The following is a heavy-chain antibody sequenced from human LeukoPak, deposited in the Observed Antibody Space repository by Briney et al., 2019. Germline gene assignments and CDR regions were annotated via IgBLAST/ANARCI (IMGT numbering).Heavy chain of an antibody. CDR1: GFSFHDYT. V-gene: IGHV3-43*01. J-gene: IGHJ4*02. Sequence: GGSLRLSCAVSGFSFHDYTMHWVRQPPGKGLEWVSLINWDGGSTFYADSVKGRFTISRDTSKSSLYLQMNSLTTEDTALYYCAKDLGKVIAAAGTSGLDCWGRGTLVTVSS. CDR3: AKDLGKVIAAAGTSGLDC. CDR2: INWDGGST. D-gene: IGHD6-13*01.